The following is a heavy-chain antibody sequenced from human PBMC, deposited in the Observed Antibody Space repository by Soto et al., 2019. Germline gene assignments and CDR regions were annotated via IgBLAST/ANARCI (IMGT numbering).Heavy chain of an antibody. CDR1: GFTFSSYC. CDR2: ISYDGSNK. D-gene: IGHD3-9*01. CDR3: AGGIQYYDILTGYFAPFDY. Sequence: GSLRLSCAASGFTFSSYCMHWVRHAPGKGLEWVAVISYDGSNKYYADSVKGRFTISRDNSKNTLYLQMNSLRAEDTAVYYCAGGIQYYDILTGYFAPFDYWGQGTLVTVSS. J-gene: IGHJ4*02. V-gene: IGHV3-30*03.